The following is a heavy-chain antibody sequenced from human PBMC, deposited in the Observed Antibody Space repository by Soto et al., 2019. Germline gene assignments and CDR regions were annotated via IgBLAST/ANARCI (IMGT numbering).Heavy chain of an antibody. J-gene: IGHJ5*02. CDR2: IYYSGST. CDR3: ARSPPPIAALGRVWFDP. Sequence: SETLSLTCTVSGGSISSYYWSWIRQPPGKGLEWIGYIYYSGSTNYNPSLKSRVTISVDTSKNQFSLKLSSVTAADTAVYYCARSPPPIAALGRVWFDPWGQGTLVTVSS. CDR1: GGSISSYY. D-gene: IGHD6-6*01. V-gene: IGHV4-59*01.